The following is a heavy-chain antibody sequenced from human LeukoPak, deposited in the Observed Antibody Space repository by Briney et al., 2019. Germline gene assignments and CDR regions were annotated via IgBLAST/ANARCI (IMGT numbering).Heavy chain of an antibody. Sequence: GGSLRLSCAASGFPFSGYQMNWVRQAPGKGLEWVSYISTNPGIIHYADSVKGRFTISRDNAKNSLYLQMSNLRAEDTAVYYCATLVALVGVTNSDYWGQGTLVTVSS. CDR1: GFPFSGYQ. J-gene: IGHJ4*02. V-gene: IGHV3-48*03. CDR3: ATLVALVGVTNSDY. D-gene: IGHD1-26*01. CDR2: ISTNPGII.